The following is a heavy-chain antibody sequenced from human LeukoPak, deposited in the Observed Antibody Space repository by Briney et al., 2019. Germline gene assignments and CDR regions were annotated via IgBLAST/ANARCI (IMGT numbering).Heavy chain of an antibody. CDR2: IYYSGST. Sequence: SETLSLTCTVSGGSISSYYWSWLRQPPGKGLEWIGYIYYSGSTNYNPSLKSRVTISVDTSKNQFSLKLSSVTAADTAVYYCARGPPKVYYYYYYMDVWGKGTTVTISS. CDR1: GGSISSYY. V-gene: IGHV4-59*01. CDR3: ARGPPKVYYYYYYMDV. J-gene: IGHJ6*03.